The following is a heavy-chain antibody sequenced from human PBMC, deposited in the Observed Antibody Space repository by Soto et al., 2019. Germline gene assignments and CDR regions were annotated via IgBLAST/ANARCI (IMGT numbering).Heavy chain of an antibody. J-gene: IGHJ4*02. V-gene: IGHV1-69*13. CDR3: VRGPDYEGYFDY. D-gene: IGHD3-22*01. CDR2: IILPFGTP. Sequence: SVKVSCKASGTTFSNFAIGWVRQAPGQGPEWMGGIILPFGTPNYAQKFQGRVTISADESMTTAYMELRGLQSEDTAVYYCVRGPDYEGYFDYWGQGTLVTVSA. CDR1: GTTFSNFA.